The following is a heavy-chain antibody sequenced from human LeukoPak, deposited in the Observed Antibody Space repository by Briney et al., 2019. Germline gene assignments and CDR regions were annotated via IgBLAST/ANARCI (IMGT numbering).Heavy chain of an antibody. CDR3: ATPYGGNSLDAFDI. Sequence: SETLSLTCAVSGGSISIDYWSWIRQPPGKGLEWIGYIYNSGTTNYNPPLKSRVTISVDTSQNQFSLKLSSVTAADTAVYYCATPYGGNSLDAFDIWGQGTMVSASS. V-gene: IGHV4-59*01. J-gene: IGHJ3*02. CDR1: GGSISIDY. CDR2: IYNSGTT. D-gene: IGHD4-23*01.